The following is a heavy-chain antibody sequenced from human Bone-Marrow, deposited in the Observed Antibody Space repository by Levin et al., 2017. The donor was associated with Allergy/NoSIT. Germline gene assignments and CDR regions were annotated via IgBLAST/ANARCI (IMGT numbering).Heavy chain of an antibody. J-gene: IGHJ6*04. Sequence: GGSLRLSCAASGFTFGNFPMAWARQAPGKGLEWVSAITSRGDSTFYGDSVKGRFTISRDNSKNTLFLQMNNLRAEDSAIYYCAQCLRPYCYMDVWGKGTTVLVSS. CDR1: GFTFGNFP. CDR3: AQCLRPYCYMDV. CDR2: ITSRGDST. V-gene: IGHV3-23*01. D-gene: IGHD2-21*01.